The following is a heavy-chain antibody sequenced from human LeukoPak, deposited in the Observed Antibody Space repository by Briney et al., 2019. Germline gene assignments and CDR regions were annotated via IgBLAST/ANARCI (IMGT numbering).Heavy chain of an antibody. V-gene: IGHV4-61*02. CDR1: GGSISSGSYY. Sequence: SETLSLTCTVSGGSISSGSYYWSWIRQPAGKGLEWIGRIYTSVSTNYNPSRKSRVTISVDTAKNQFSLKLSSVTAADTAVYYCARAPIRPYYPDSSGYAAFDIWGQGTMVTVSS. D-gene: IGHD3-22*01. CDR3: ARAPIRPYYPDSSGYAAFDI. CDR2: IYTSVST. J-gene: IGHJ3*02.